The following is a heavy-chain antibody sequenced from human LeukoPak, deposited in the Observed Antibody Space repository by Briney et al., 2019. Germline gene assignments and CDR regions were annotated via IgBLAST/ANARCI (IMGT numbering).Heavy chain of an antibody. CDR2: ISWNSGSI. D-gene: IGHD6-19*01. Sequence: PGRSLSLSCAASGFTLDDYAMHWLRQAPGKGLEWVSGISWNSGSIGYADSVKGRFTISRDNAKNSLYLQMSSLRAEDTALYYCAKDSSGWPEDDAFDIWGQGTMVTVSS. V-gene: IGHV3-9*01. CDR1: GFTLDDYA. J-gene: IGHJ3*02. CDR3: AKDSSGWPEDDAFDI.